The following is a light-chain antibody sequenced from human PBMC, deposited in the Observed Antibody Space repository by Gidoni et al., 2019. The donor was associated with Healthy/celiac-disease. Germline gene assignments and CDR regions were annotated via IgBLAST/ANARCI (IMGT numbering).Light chain of an antibody. CDR3: QQSYSTPST. CDR2: AAS. V-gene: IGKV1-39*01. Sequence: DIQMTQSPSSLSATVGDRVTITCRASQSISSYLNWYQQKPGKTPKLLIYAASSLQSGVPSRFSGSGSGTDFTLTISSLQPEDCATYYCQQSYSTPSTFGQXTKVEIK. J-gene: IGKJ1*01. CDR1: QSISSY.